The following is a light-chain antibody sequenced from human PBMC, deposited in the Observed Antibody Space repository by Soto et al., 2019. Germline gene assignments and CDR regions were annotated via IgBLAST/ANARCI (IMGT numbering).Light chain of an antibody. Sequence: DIQMTQSPSTLSASVGDRVTITCRASQSISSWLAWYQQKPGKAPKLLIYKASSLESGVPSRFSGSGSGTEFTLTISSLQPDDLATYYCQQYNSHPLTFGGGTKVEIK. CDR2: KAS. J-gene: IGKJ4*01. CDR3: QQYNSHPLT. V-gene: IGKV1-5*03. CDR1: QSISSW.